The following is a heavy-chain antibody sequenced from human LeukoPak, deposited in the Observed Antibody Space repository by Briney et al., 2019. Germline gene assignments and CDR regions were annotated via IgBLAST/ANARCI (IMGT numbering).Heavy chain of an antibody. J-gene: IGHJ4*02. CDR3: ARDRHYYDSSGYLVY. D-gene: IGHD3-22*01. CDR2: INPNSGGT. V-gene: IGHV1-2*02. CDR1: GYTFTGYY. Sequence: ASVKVSCKASGYTFTGYYMHWVRQAPGQGLEWMGWINPNSGGTNYAQKFQGRVTMTRDTSISTAYMELSRLRSDDTAVYYCARDRHYYDSSGYLVYWGQGTLVSVSS.